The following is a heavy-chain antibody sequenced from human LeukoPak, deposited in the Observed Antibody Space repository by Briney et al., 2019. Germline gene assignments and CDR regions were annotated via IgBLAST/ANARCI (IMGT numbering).Heavy chain of an antibody. CDR1: GYTLTELS. CDR2: FDPEDGET. Sequence: GASVKVSCKVSGYTLTELSMHRVRQAPGKGLEWTGGFDPEDGETIYALKFQGRVTMTEDTSTDTAYMELSSLRSEDTAVYYCATDAVVANYYGGGYWGQGTLVTVSS. D-gene: IGHD3-22*01. J-gene: IGHJ4*02. CDR3: ATDAVVANYYGGGY. V-gene: IGHV1-24*01.